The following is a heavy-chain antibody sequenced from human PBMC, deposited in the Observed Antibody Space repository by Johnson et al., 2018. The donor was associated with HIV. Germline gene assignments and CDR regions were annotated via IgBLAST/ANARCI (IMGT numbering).Heavy chain of an antibody. Sequence: VQLVESGGGVVPPGRSLRLSCAASGFIFSTYAMYWVRQAPGKGLEWVADISHDGSQKYYADSVKGRFTISRDNSSNTLYLQMNSLRAEDTAVYHCARISVFYGANFNPFEMWGQGTMVTVSS. CDR2: ISHDGSQK. D-gene: IGHD4-23*01. J-gene: IGHJ3*02. V-gene: IGHV3-30*14. CDR1: GFIFSTYA. CDR3: ARISVFYGANFNPFEM.